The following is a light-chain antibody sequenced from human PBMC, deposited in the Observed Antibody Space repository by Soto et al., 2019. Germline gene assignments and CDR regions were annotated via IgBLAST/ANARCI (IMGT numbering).Light chain of an antibody. V-gene: IGLV2-14*01. J-gene: IGLJ1*01. CDR3: TSYTSSDTLLYV. CDR2: EVS. Sequence: QSALAQPASVSGSPGQSITISCTGTSSDVGGYNYVSWYQQHPGKAPKLLIYEVSHRLSGVSNRFSGSKSGNTASLTISGLQAEDEADYYCTSYTSSDTLLYVFGTGTRSPS. CDR1: SSDVGGYNY.